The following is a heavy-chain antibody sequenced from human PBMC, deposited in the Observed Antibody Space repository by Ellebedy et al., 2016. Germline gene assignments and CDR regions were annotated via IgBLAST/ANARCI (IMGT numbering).Heavy chain of an antibody. CDR3: ARGTYDPLTYTTETLDY. J-gene: IGHJ4*02. V-gene: IGHV4-39*07. Sequence: SETLSLXXTVSGDSISSRNYYWGWIRQPPGKGLEWIATFYYSESDNTYYNPSLKSRVTISVDTSKNHFSLQLSSMTAADTAIYYCARGTYDPLTYTTETLDYWGQGTLVTVSS. CDR1: GDSISSRNYY. D-gene: IGHD3-9*01. CDR2: FYYSESDNT.